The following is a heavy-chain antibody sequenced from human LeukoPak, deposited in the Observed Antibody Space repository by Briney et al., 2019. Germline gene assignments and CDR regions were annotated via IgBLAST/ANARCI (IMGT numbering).Heavy chain of an antibody. CDR1: GFTFSSYA. CDR2: ISASDGSA. V-gene: IGHV3-23*01. CDR3: ANFPSYYYDSHIDY. J-gene: IGHJ4*02. D-gene: IGHD3-22*01. Sequence: GGSLRLSCAASGFTFSSYAMSGVRQAPEEGREGGSAISASDGSAYYADSVKGRFTFSRDNSKNTMYLQMNSLRAEDTAVYYCANFPSYYYDSHIDYWGQGTLVTVSS.